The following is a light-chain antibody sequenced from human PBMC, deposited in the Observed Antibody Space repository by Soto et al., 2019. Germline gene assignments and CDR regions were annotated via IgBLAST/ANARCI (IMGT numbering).Light chain of an antibody. CDR2: WAS. Sequence: IVMTQSPDSLAVSLGERATINCKSSQSVLYSSNNKNYLAWYQQKPGQPPKLLIYWASTRESGVPDRFSGSGSGTDFTLTISSLQAEDVAVYYCQQYYSTPGLTFGGGTKVDIK. V-gene: IGKV4-1*01. CDR3: QQYYSTPGLT. J-gene: IGKJ4*01. CDR1: QSVLYSSNNKNY.